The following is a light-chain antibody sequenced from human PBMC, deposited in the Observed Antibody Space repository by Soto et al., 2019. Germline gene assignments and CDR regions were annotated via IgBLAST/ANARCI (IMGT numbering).Light chain of an antibody. V-gene: IGKV1-5*01. CDR1: EFISDW. CDR2: DAS. CDR3: QHYNSYSRA. J-gene: IGKJ1*01. Sequence: DVQMTQSPSTLSASVVDRVTMTCLASEFISDWLAWYQQKPGQAPKLLIYDASTLESGVPGRFSGRGVGTHFTLTISGLQPEDFATYHCQHYNSYSRAFGQGTKVDIK.